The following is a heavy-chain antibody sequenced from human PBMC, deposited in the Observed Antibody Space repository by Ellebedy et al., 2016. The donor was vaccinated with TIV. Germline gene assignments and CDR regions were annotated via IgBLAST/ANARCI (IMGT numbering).Heavy chain of an antibody. CDR2: IKSKTDGGTT. CDR3: TTDPLRGASPDQLG. D-gene: IGHD3-10*01. CDR1: GFTFSNAW. Sequence: GGSLRLSXAASGFTFSNAWMSWVRQAPGKGLEWVGRIKSKTDGGTTDYAAPVKGRFSISRDDSKNTLYLQMNSLKTEDTAVYYCTTDPLRGASPDQLGWGQGTLVTVSS. V-gene: IGHV3-15*01. J-gene: IGHJ4*02.